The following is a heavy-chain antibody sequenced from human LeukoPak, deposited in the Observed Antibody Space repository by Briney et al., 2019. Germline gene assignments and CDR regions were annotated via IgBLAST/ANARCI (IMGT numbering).Heavy chain of an antibody. CDR3: ARGGHRTCDILRAFDI. D-gene: IGHD3-9*01. V-gene: IGHV3-33*01. CDR1: GFTFSSYG. J-gene: IGHJ3*02. Sequence: PGGSLRLSCAASGFTFSSYGMHWVRQAPGKGLEWVAVIWYDGSNKYYADSVKGRFTISRDNSKNTLYLQMNSLRAEDTAVYYCARGGHRTCDILRAFDIWGQGTMVTVSS. CDR2: IWYDGSNK.